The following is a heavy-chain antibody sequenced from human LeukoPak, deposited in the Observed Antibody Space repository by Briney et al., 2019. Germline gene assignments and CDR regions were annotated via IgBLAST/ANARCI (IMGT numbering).Heavy chain of an antibody. V-gene: IGHV3-21*01. Sequence: GGSLGLSCAASGFTFSTYTMNWVRQAPGKGLEWVSSISSSGSYIYYADSVKGRFTISRDNAKNSLFLQMNSLRAEDTAVYYCARSFTSAGGLADYWGQGTLVTVSS. CDR2: ISSSGSYI. CDR3: ARSFTSAGGLADY. CDR1: GFTFSTYT. D-gene: IGHD6-13*01. J-gene: IGHJ4*02.